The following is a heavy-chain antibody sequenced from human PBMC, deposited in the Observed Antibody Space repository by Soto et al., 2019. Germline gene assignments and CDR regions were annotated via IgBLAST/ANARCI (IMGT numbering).Heavy chain of an antibody. V-gene: IGHV1-69*01. J-gene: IGHJ1*01. D-gene: IGHD5-12*01. CDR1: GGTFSSYA. Sequence: QVQLVQSGAEVKKPGSSVTVSCKASGGTFSSYAISWVRQAPGQGLEWMGGIIPIFGTANYAQKFQGRVTITADESTSTAYMELSSLRSEDTAVYYCAREGAPVEMATIREYFQHWGQGTLVTVSS. CDR3: AREGAPVEMATIREYFQH. CDR2: IIPIFGTA.